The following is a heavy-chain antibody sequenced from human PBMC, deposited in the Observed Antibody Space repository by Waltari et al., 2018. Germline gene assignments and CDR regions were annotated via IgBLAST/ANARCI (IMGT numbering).Heavy chain of an antibody. Sequence: EVQLVETGGGLIQPGGSRRLSCASSGFTVWTNSMGVVRPAPGKGLEWVSVIYSGGSTYYADSVKGRFTISRDNSKNTLYLQMNSLRAEDTAVYYCARASTTVTYHYGMDVWGQGTTVTVSS. D-gene: IGHD4-17*01. V-gene: IGHV3-53*02. CDR1: GFTVWTNS. J-gene: IGHJ6*02. CDR2: IYSGGST. CDR3: ARASTTVTYHYGMDV.